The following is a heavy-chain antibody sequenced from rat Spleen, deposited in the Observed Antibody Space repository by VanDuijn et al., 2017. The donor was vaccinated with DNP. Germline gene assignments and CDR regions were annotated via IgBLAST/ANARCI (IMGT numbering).Heavy chain of an antibody. D-gene: IGHD5-1*01. Sequence: QVQLKESGPGLVQPSQTLSLTCTVSGFSLTNYGVSWVRQPPGKGLEWIAAISSGGSTDYNSVLKSRLSISRDTSKSQVLLKMNSLQTEDTATYYCARDRLGAMDAWGQGTSVTVSS. V-gene: IGHV2S12*01. CDR1: GFSLTNYG. J-gene: IGHJ4*01. CDR2: ISSGGST. CDR3: ARDRLGAMDA.